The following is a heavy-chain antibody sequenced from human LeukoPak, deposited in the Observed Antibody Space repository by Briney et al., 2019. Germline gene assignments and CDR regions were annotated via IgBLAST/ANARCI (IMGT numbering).Heavy chain of an antibody. CDR1: GFTFSSYG. J-gene: IGHJ6*03. D-gene: IGHD1-26*01. CDR3: AKGSGSYYYYYYYMDV. Sequence: GGSLRLSCTASGFTFSSYGMDWVRQAPGKGLEWVSVISGNGGSTYYAESVKGRFTISRDNSRNTLYLQMNSLRAEDTAVYYCAKGSGSYYYYYYYMDVWGKGTTVTISS. V-gene: IGHV3-23*01. CDR2: ISGNGGST.